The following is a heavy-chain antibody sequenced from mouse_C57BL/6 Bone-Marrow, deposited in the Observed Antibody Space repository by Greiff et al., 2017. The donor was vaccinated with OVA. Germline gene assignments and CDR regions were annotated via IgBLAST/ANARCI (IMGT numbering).Heavy chain of an antibody. D-gene: IGHD1-1*01. V-gene: IGHV1-81*01. CDR2: IYPRSGNT. CDR1: GYTFTSYG. Sequence: QVQLQQSGAELARPGASVKLSCKASGYTFTSYGISWVKQRTGQGLEWIGEIYPRSGNTYYNEKFKGKATLTADKSSSTAYMELRSLTSEDSAVYFCARHRDYGSSPLAYWGQGTLVTVSA. J-gene: IGHJ3*01. CDR3: ARHRDYGSSPLAY.